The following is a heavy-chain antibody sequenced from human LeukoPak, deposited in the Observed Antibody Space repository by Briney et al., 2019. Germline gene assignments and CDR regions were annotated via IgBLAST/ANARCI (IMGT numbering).Heavy chain of an antibody. CDR1: GFTFDDYG. V-gene: IGHV3-20*04. CDR3: ARDSGITMVRGAMKSGYGMDV. Sequence: PGGSLRLSCAASGFTFDDYGMSWVRQAPGKGLEWVSGINWNGGSTGYADSVKGRFTISRDNAKNSLYLQMNSLRAEDTALYYCARDSGITMVRGAMKSGYGMDVWGQGTTVTVSS. J-gene: IGHJ6*02. D-gene: IGHD3-10*01. CDR2: INWNGGST.